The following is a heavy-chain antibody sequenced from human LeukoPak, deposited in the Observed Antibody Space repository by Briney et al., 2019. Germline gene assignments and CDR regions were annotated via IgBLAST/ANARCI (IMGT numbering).Heavy chain of an antibody. CDR3: AREPRSYYLKYYFDY. CDR2: ISYDGSNK. D-gene: IGHD1-26*01. J-gene: IGHJ4*02. CDR1: GYTFSSYA. V-gene: IGHV3-30*04. Sequence: GRSLRLSCAASGYTFSSYAMYWVRQAPGKGLEWVAVISYDGSNKYYADSVKGRFTISRENSKNTLYLQMNSLRAEDTAVYYCAREPRSYYLKYYFDYWGQGTLVTVSS.